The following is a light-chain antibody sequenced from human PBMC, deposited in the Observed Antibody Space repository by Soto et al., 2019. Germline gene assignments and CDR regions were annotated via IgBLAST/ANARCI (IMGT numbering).Light chain of an antibody. CDR1: QSVSSN. V-gene: IGKV3-15*01. CDR2: GAS. Sequence: EIVMTQSPATLSVSPGERATLSCRAGQSVSSNLAWYQQKPGQAPRLLLYGASTRATGIPARFSGSGSGTEFTLNISSLQSEDFAVYSGQQYNNWPPWTFGQGTKVEIK. CDR3: QQYNNWPPWT. J-gene: IGKJ1*01.